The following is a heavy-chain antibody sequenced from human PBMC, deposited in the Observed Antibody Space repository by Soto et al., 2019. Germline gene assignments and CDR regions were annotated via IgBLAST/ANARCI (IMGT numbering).Heavy chain of an antibody. CDR2: ISYDGSNK. D-gene: IGHD5-18*01. CDR1: GFTFSSYG. V-gene: IGHV3-30*18. Sequence: PGGSLRLSCAASGFTFSSYGMHWVRQAPGKGLEWVAVISYDGSNKYYADSVKGRFTVSRDNSKNTLYLQMNSLRAEDTAVYYCAKDPSRDFSGYSYGWGYNWFDPWGQGTLVTVSS. J-gene: IGHJ5*02. CDR3: AKDPSRDFSGYSYGWGYNWFDP.